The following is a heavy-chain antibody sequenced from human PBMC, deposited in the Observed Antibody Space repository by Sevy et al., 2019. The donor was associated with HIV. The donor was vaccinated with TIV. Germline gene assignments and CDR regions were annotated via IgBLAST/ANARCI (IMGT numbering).Heavy chain of an antibody. CDR2: ISTSSNNI. V-gene: IGHV3-21*01. CDR1: EFAFYIHN. Sequence: GGSLRLSCVASEFAFYIHNMSWVRQAPGKGLEWVSSISTSSNNIYYADSVEGRFTISRDNAKNSLYLQMNSLRAEDTAVYYCARTFSFSWYDYWGQGTLVTVSS. J-gene: IGHJ4*02. CDR3: ARTFSFSWYDY. D-gene: IGHD6-13*01.